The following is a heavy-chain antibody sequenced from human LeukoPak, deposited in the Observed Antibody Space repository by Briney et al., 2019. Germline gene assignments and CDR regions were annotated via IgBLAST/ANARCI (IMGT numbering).Heavy chain of an antibody. CDR1: SDSISSGDYY. V-gene: IGHV4-30-4*01. CDR3: AREHKSYGDYPYYFDS. Sequence: SQTLSLTCIVSSDSISSGDYYWSWIRQPAGKGLEFIGYINKNGGTYYNPPLKSRVSISIDTSKNQFSLKLTSVTAADTAVYFCAREHKSYGDYPYYFDSWGQGTLVTVSS. CDR2: INKNGGT. D-gene: IGHD4-17*01. J-gene: IGHJ4*02.